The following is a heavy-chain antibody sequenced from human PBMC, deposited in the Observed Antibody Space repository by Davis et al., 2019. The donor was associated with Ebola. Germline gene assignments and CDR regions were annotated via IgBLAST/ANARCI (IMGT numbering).Heavy chain of an antibody. Sequence: ASVKVSCKVSGNSLNDFSMHWVRQAPGQGLEWMGGFDPLEGETVYAEKFQGRVTMTRDTSISTVYMELSSLRYDDTADYYCARGHNYAHEYWGQGTLVTVSS. J-gene: IGHJ4*02. CDR2: FDPLEGET. D-gene: IGHD4-11*01. CDR3: ARGHNYAHEY. CDR1: GNSLNDFS. V-gene: IGHV1-24*01.